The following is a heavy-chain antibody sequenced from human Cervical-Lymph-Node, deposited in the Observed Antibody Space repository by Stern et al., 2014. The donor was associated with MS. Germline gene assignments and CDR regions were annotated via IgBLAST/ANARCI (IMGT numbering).Heavy chain of an antibody. Sequence: QLQQSGPEVKKPGTSVKVSCKASGFTFTSSAVQWVRQARGQRLEWIGWIVVGSGNTNYAQKFQERVTITRDMSTSTAYMELSSLRSEDTAVYYCAANAGRGIAVAAPLDYYYGMDVWGQGTTVTVSS. CDR3: AANAGRGIAVAAPLDYYYGMDV. CDR1: GFTFTSSA. CDR2: IVVGSGNT. D-gene: IGHD6-19*01. J-gene: IGHJ6*02. V-gene: IGHV1-58*01.